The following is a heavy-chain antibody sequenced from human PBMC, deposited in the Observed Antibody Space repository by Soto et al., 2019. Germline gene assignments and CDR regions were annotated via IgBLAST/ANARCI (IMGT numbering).Heavy chain of an antibody. J-gene: IGHJ5*02. V-gene: IGHV4-59*01. CDR3: ARDPGYSSSPANWFDP. CDR1: GGSMRCYC. D-gene: IGHD5-18*01. CDR2: IYYTGRT. Sequence: PSETRSRTWTVSGGSMRCYCWTWIRQPPGKGLEWIGYIYYTGRTNYNPSLKSRLTISVDTSNNKFSLRLDSVTAADTAVYYCARDPGYSSSPANWFDPWGQGTVVTVSS.